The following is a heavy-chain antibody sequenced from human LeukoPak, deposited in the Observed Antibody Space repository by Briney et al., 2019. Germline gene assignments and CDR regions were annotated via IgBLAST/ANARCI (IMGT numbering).Heavy chain of an antibody. D-gene: IGHD1-14*01. Sequence: GGSLRLSCAASGFTFSSYGMHWVRQAPGKGLEWVAFIRYDGSNKYYADSVKGRFTISRDNSKNTLYLQMNSLRAEDTAVYYCANHRTDAFDIWGQGTMVTVSS. CDR3: ANHRTDAFDI. CDR2: IRYDGSNK. V-gene: IGHV3-30*02. CDR1: GFTFSSYG. J-gene: IGHJ3*02.